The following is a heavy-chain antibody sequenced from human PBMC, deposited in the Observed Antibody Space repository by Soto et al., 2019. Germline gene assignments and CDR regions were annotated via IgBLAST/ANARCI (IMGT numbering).Heavy chain of an antibody. Sequence: SETLSLTCTVSGGSISSSSYYWGWIRQPPGKGLEWIGSIYYSGNTYYNPSLKSRVTISVDRSKNQFSLKLSSVTAADTAVYYCARGGVDYYDSSGYYFSPYYFDYWGQGTLVTVS. D-gene: IGHD3-22*01. CDR1: GGSISSSSYY. CDR3: ARGGVDYYDSSGYYFSPYYFDY. V-gene: IGHV4-39*07. J-gene: IGHJ4*02. CDR2: IYYSGNT.